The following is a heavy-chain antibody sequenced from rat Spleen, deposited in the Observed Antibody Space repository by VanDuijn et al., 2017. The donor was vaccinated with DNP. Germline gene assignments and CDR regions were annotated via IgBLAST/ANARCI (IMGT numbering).Heavy chain of an antibody. CDR3: ARGGRSYFDY. D-gene: IGHD1-11*01. V-gene: IGHV5S13*01. Sequence: EVQLVESGGGLVQPGRSLKLSCAASGFTFSYYGMAWVRQAPTKGLEWVADISTSGVVTYYRDSVKGRFTISRDNAKSTLYLQMNSLRSEDTASYYCARGGRSYFDYWGQGVMVTVSS. J-gene: IGHJ2*01. CDR2: ISTSGVVT. CDR1: GFTFSYYG.